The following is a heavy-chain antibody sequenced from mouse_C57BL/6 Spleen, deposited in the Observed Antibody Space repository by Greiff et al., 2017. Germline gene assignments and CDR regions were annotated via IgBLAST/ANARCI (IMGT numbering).Heavy chain of an antibody. D-gene: IGHD1-1*01. CDR3: ARANYYCSSPLYY. Sequence: QVQLQQPGAELVKPGASVKLSCKASGYTFTSYWMNWVKQRPGQGLEWIGMLHPNSGSTNYNEKFKSKATLTVDNSASTAYMQLSSLTSDDSAVYYCARANYYCSSPLYYWGQGTTLTVSS. V-gene: IGHV1-64*01. J-gene: IGHJ2*01. CDR2: LHPNSGST. CDR1: GYTFTSYW.